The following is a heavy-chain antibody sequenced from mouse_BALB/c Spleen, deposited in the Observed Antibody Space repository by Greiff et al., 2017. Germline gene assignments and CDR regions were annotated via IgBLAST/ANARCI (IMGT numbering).Heavy chain of an antibody. V-gene: IGHV2-2*02. Sequence: VQRVESGPGLVQPSQSLSITCTVSGFSLTSYGVHWVRQSPGKGLEWLGVIWSGGSTDYNAAFISRLSISKDNSKSQVFFKMNSLQANDTAIYYCARNKGGNYFLYYFDYWGQGTTLTVSS. D-gene: IGHD2-1*01. J-gene: IGHJ2*01. CDR1: GFSLTSYG. CDR3: ARNKGGNYFLYYFDY. CDR2: IWSGGST.